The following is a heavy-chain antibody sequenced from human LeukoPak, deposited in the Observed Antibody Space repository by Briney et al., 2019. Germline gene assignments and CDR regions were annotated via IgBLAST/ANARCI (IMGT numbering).Heavy chain of an antibody. D-gene: IGHD2-2*01. Sequence: GGSLRLSCAASGFTFSSYSINWVRQAPGKGLEWVSYISSSSSTIYYADSVKGRFTISRDNAKNSLFLQMNSLRAEDTAVYYCARNVPSSSTYYFDYWGQGTLVTVSS. V-gene: IGHV3-48*01. CDR2: ISSSSSTI. J-gene: IGHJ4*02. CDR3: ARNVPSSSTYYFDY. CDR1: GFTFSSYS.